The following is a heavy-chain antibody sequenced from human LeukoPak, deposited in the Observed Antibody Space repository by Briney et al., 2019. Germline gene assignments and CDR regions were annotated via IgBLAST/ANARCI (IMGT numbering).Heavy chain of an antibody. CDR1: GGSFSGYY. J-gene: IGHJ5*02. CDR3: ARQPTMVRGLNWFDP. CDR2: INHSGST. D-gene: IGHD3-10*01. Sequence: PSETLSLTCAVYGGSFSGYYWSWIRQPPGKGLEWIGEINHSGSTNYNPSLKSRVTISVDTSKNQFSLKLSSVTAADTAVYYCARQPTMVRGLNWFDPWGQGTLVTVSS. V-gene: IGHV4-34*01.